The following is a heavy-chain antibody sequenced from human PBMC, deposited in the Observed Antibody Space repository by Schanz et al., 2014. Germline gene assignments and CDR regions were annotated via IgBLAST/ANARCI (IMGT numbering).Heavy chain of an antibody. D-gene: IGHD6-19*01. J-gene: IGHJ6*02. V-gene: IGHV3-23*01. CDR1: GFTFSSYA. CDR3: ARVAVAGVEGNRDHYYVLDV. Sequence: EVQLLESGGGLVQPGGSLRLSCAASGFTFSSYAMSWVRQAPGKGLEWVSGISGSGGSTYYADSVKGRFTISRDNSKNTLYLQMNSLRAEDTAVYYCARVAVAGVEGNRDHYYVLDVWGQGTTVTVSS. CDR2: ISGSGGST.